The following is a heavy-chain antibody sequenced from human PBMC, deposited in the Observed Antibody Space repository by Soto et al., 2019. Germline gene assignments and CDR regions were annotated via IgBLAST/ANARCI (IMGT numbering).Heavy chain of an antibody. CDR2: ISYDGSNK. V-gene: IGHV3-30-3*01. D-gene: IGHD2-2*01. CDR1: GFTFSSYA. Sequence: GGSLRLSCAASGFTFSSYAMHWVRQAPGKGLEWVAVISYDGSNKYYADSVKGQFTISRDNSKNTLYLQMNSLRAEDTAVYYCARDSLVPARYGMDVWGQGTTVTVSS. J-gene: IGHJ6*02. CDR3: ARDSLVPARYGMDV.